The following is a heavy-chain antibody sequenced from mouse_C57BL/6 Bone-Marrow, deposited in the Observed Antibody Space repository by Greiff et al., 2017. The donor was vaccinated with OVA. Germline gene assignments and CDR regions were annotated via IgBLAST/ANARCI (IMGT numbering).Heavy chain of an antibody. CDR1: GYTFTDYE. Sequence: VQLQQSGAELVRPGASVTLSCKASGYTFTDYEMHWVKQTPVHGLEWIGAIDPETGGTAYNQKFKGKAILTADKSSSTAYMELRSLTSEDSAVYYCTRPQDGYYLYYAMDYWGQGTSVTVSS. J-gene: IGHJ4*01. V-gene: IGHV1-15*01. D-gene: IGHD2-3*01. CDR3: TRPQDGYYLYYAMDY. CDR2: IDPETGGT.